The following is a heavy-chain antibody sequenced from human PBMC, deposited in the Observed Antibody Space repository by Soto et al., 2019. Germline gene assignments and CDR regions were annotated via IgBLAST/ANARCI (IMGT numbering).Heavy chain of an antibody. Sequence: SETLSLTCAVYGGSFSGYYWSWIRQTPGKGLEWIGEINHSGSTNYNPSLKSRVTISVDTSKNQFSLKLSSVTAADTAVYYCAREIRLGYCSSTSCYWSYYFDYWGQGTLVTVSS. CDR1: GGSFSGYY. V-gene: IGHV4-34*01. J-gene: IGHJ4*02. CDR2: INHSGST. D-gene: IGHD2-2*01. CDR3: AREIRLGYCSSTSCYWSYYFDY.